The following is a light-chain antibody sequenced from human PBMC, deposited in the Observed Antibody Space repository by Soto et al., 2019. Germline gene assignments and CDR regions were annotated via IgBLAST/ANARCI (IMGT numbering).Light chain of an antibody. Sequence: EIVMTQSPATLSVSPGERATLSCRASQSVSSNLAWYQQKPGQAPRLLIYGASTRATGIPARFSGRGSETEFTLTISSLQSEDFAVFYCQQYDNWPITFGQGTRLEIK. CDR3: QQYDNWPIT. CDR1: QSVSSN. CDR2: GAS. J-gene: IGKJ5*01. V-gene: IGKV3-15*01.